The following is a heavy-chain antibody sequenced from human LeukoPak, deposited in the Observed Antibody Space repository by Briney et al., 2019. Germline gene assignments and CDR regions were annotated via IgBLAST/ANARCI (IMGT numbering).Heavy chain of an antibody. D-gene: IGHD5-12*01. CDR3: ARDVDIVATRVGWFDP. Sequence: PSETLSLTCAVYGGSFSGYYWSWIRQPPGKGLEWIGEINHSGSTNYNPSPKSRVTISVDTSKNQFSLKLSSVTAADTAVYYCARDVDIVATRVGWFDPWGQGTLVTVSS. CDR1: GGSFSGYY. J-gene: IGHJ5*02. V-gene: IGHV4-34*01. CDR2: INHSGST.